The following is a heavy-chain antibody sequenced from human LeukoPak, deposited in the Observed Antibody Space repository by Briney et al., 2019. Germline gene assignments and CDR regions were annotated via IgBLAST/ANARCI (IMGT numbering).Heavy chain of an antibody. J-gene: IGHJ4*02. D-gene: IGHD6-19*01. V-gene: IGHV4-34*01. CDR3: ARVNSGWYYFDY. CDR2: INHSGST. CDR1: GGSFSGYY. Sequence: SETLSLTCAVYGGSFSGYYWSWIRQPPGKGLEWIGEINHSGSTNYNPSLKSRVTVSVDTSKNQLSLKLSSVTAADTAVYYCARVNSGWYYFDYWGQGTLVTVSS.